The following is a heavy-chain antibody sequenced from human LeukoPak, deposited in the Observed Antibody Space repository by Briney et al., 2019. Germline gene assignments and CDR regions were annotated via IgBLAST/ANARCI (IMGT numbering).Heavy chain of an antibody. V-gene: IGHV3-53*01. CDR2: IYSGGST. Sequence: GGSLTLSCAASGFTVSSNYMSWVRQAPGKGLEWVSVIYSGGSTYYADSVKGRFTISRDNSKNTLYLQMNSLRAEDTAVYYCARVHNLAVADVDYFDYWGQGTLVTVSS. D-gene: IGHD6-19*01. CDR1: GFTVSSNY. CDR3: ARVHNLAVADVDYFDY. J-gene: IGHJ4*02.